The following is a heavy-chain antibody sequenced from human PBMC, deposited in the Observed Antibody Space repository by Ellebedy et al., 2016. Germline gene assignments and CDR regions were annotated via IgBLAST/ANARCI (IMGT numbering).Heavy chain of an antibody. CDR2: ISADGDII. V-gene: IGHV3-23*01. J-gene: IGHJ4*02. CDR1: GLNFNTFF. CDR3: YYGHYSGY. D-gene: IGHD4-17*01. Sequence: GGSLRLXCTASGLNFNTFFMSWVRQAPGGGLEWISTISADGDIIFSADSVKGRFTISRDNSRYTLYLQMDSLTAADTAVYYCYYGHYSGYWGQGTLVTVSS.